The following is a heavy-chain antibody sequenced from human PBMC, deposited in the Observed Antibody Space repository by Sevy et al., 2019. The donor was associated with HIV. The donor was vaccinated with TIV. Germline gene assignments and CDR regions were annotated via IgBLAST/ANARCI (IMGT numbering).Heavy chain of an antibody. Sequence: GGSLRLSCAASGFTFSDYFMGWVRQAPGRGLEWMANINQDGSQKNYVDSVKGRFTISRDNAKNSLYLQMNRLRVDDTAVYYCARELWPGDYWGQGTLVTVSS. J-gene: IGHJ4*02. CDR3: ARELWPGDY. CDR1: GFTFSDYF. CDR2: INQDGSQK. D-gene: IGHD2-21*01. V-gene: IGHV3-7*01.